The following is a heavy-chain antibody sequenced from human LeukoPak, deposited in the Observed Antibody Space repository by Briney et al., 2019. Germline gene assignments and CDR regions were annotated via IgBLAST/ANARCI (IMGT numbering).Heavy chain of an antibody. Sequence: PSETLSLTCTVSGGSISSGGYYWSWIRQHPGKGLEWIGYIYYSGSTYYNPSLKSRVTISVDTSKNQFSLKLSSVTAADTAVYYCARDIDGSGIYGMDVWGQGTTVTVSS. V-gene: IGHV4-31*03. CDR2: IYYSGST. D-gene: IGHD3-10*01. CDR1: GGSISSGGYY. CDR3: ARDIDGSGIYGMDV. J-gene: IGHJ6*02.